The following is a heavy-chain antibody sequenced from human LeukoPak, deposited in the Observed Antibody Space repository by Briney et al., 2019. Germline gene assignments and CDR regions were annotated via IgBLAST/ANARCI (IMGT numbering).Heavy chain of an antibody. Sequence: ASVKVSCKASGYTFTSYYMHWVRQAPGQGLEWMGIINPSGGSTSYAQKFQGRVTITRDTSASTAYMELSSLRSEDMAVYYCARDRGDYDYVWGTYRFGYFDYWGQGTLVTVSP. J-gene: IGHJ4*02. V-gene: IGHV1-46*01. CDR1: GYTFTSYY. CDR3: ARDRGDYDYVWGTYRFGYFDY. D-gene: IGHD3-16*02. CDR2: INPSGGST.